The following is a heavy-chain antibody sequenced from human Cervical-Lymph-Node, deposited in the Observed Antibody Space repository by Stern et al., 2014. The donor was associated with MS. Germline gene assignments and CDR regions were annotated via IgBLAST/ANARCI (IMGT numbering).Heavy chain of an antibody. J-gene: IGHJ1*01. CDR2: IWYDGSNR. V-gene: IGHV3-33*01. CDR3: AREGGNTAEYFQH. CDR1: GFTFSSSG. Sequence: DQLVESGGGVVQPGRSLRLSCAASGFTFSSSGMHWVRQAPGKGLEWMAIIWYDGSNRYYAASVKGRFTISRDNSKNTLYLQMNSLRAEDTAVYYCAREGGNTAEYFQHWGQGTLVTVSS. D-gene: IGHD4-23*01.